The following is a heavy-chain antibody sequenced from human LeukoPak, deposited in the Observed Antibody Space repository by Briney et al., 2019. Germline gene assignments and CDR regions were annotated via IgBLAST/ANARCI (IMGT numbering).Heavy chain of an antibody. CDR2: IYYSGST. D-gene: IGHD3-3*01. CDR3: ARGSCSSTSCYDDRPYYDFWSGYYPDYYYYYMDV. Sequence: PSETLSLTCTVSGGSISSYYWSWIRQPPGKGLEWIGYIYYSGSTNYNPSLKSRVPISVDTSKNQFSLKLSSVTAADTAVYYCARGSCSSTSCYDDRPYYDFWSGYYPDYYYYYMDVWGKGTTVTVSS. CDR1: GGSISSYY. V-gene: IGHV4-59*01. J-gene: IGHJ6*03.